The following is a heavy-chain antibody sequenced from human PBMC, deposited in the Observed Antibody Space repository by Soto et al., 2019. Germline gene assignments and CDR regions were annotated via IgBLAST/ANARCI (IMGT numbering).Heavy chain of an antibody. V-gene: IGHV3-30*03. Sequence: PGGSLRLACAASGFTFSSYGMHWVRQAPGKGLEWVAVISYDGSNKYYADSVKGRFTISRDNSKNTLYLQMNSLRAEDTAVYYCAGSGGGWYPALWGQGTLVTV. CDR1: GFTFSSYG. J-gene: IGHJ4*02. D-gene: IGHD3-16*01. CDR2: ISYDGSNK. CDR3: AGSGGGWYPAL.